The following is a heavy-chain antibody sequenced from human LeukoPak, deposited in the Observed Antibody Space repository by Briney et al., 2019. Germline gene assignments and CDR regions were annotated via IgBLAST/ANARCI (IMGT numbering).Heavy chain of an antibody. CDR1: GFTFSNAW. J-gene: IGHJ1*01. Sequence: GGSLRLSCAASGFTFSNAWMTWVRQAPGKGLEWVGRIKSKTDGGTTDYAAPVKGRFTISRDDSKNTLYLQMSSLKTEDTAVYYCTTPPGNYYAWAYFQHWGQGTLVTVSS. CDR2: IKSKTDGGTT. V-gene: IGHV3-15*01. CDR3: TTPPGNYYAWAYFQH. D-gene: IGHD1-26*01.